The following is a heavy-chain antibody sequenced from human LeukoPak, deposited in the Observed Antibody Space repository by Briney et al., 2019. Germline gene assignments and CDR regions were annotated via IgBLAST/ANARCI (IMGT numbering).Heavy chain of an antibody. CDR3: AKDRGYSYGYFDY. D-gene: IGHD5-18*01. Sequence: GGSLRLSCAASGFTFSSYAMHWVRQAPGKGLEWVAVISYDGSNKYYADSVKGRFTISRDNSKNTLYLQMNSLRAEDTAVYYCAKDRGYSYGYFDYWGQGTLVTVSS. CDR1: GFTFSSYA. V-gene: IGHV3-30-3*01. J-gene: IGHJ4*02. CDR2: ISYDGSNK.